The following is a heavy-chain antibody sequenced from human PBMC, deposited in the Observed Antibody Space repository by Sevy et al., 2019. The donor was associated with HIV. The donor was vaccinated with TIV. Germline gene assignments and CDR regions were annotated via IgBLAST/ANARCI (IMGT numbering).Heavy chain of an antibody. CDR2: ISYSGNT. D-gene: IGHD4-17*01. J-gene: IGHJ3*02. CDR1: GGSISSSDYY. Sequence: SETLSLTCTVPGGSISSSDYYWSWIRQPPGTGLEWIGYISYSGNTYYSPSLKSRVTISGDTSQNQFSLKQSSVTAADTAVYYCARRLYGDYSDAFDIWGQGTVVTVSS. CDR3: ARRLYGDYSDAFDI. V-gene: IGHV4-30-4*01.